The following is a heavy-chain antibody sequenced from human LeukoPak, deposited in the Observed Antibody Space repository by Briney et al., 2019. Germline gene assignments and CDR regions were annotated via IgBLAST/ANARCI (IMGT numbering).Heavy chain of an antibody. V-gene: IGHV1-18*01. CDR1: GYTFTSYG. CDR3: AREETSSSLGSSWFDP. Sequence: ASVKVSCKASGYTFTSYGISWVRQAPGQGLEWMGWISAYNGNTNYAQKLQGRVTMTTDTSTSTAYMELRSLRSDDTAVYYCAREETSSSLGSSWFDPWGQGTLVTVSS. J-gene: IGHJ5*02. CDR2: ISAYNGNT. D-gene: IGHD6-6*01.